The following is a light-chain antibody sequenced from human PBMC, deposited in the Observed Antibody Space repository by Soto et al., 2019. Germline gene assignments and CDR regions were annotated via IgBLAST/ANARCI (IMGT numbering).Light chain of an antibody. V-gene: IGLV2-14*01. Sequence: QAVVTQPASVSGAPGQSITISCTGNSRDIGNNNHVSWYQQHPGKAPKLMIYEVTDRPSGVSNRFSGSKSGSTASLTISWLQADDEADYYCKSFTDSHLYVFGTGTKVTVL. CDR1: SRDIGNNNH. CDR3: KSFTDSHLYV. J-gene: IGLJ1*01. CDR2: EVT.